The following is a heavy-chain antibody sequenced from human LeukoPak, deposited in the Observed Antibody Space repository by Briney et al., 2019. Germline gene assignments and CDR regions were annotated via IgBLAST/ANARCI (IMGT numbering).Heavy chain of an antibody. D-gene: IGHD6-25*01. CDR2: ISSSSSYI. CDR1: GFTFSSYS. CDR3: ARDFSSGSI. V-gene: IGHV3-21*01. Sequence: GGSLRLSCAASGFTFSSYSMNGVRQAPGKGLEWVSSISSSSSYIYYATSVKGRFTISRDNAKNSLYLQMNSLRAEDTAVYYCARDFSSGSIWGQGTMVTVSS. J-gene: IGHJ3*02.